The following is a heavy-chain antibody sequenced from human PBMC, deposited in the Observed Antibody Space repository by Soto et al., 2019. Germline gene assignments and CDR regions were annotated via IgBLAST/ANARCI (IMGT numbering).Heavy chain of an antibody. D-gene: IGHD5-18*01. CDR2: IYYSGST. J-gene: IGHJ4*02. Sequence: QVQLQESGPGLVKPSETLSLTCTVSGGSISSYYRSWIRQPPGKGLEWIGYIYYSGSTNYNPSLKSRVTISVATSKNQFSLKLSSVTAADTAVYYCARDNGYSYGYTLDHWGQGTLVTVSS. V-gene: IGHV4-59*01. CDR3: ARDNGYSYGYTLDH. CDR1: GGSISSYY.